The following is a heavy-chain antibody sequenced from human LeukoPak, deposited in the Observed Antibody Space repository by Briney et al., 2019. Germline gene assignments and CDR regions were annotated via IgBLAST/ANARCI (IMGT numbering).Heavy chain of an antibody. Sequence: GGSLRLSCAASGFTFSSYSMNWVRQAPGKGLEWVSSISSSSSYIYYADSVKGRFTISRDNAKNSLYLQMNSLRAEDTAVYYCAREAGYCSSTSCSTNNWFDPWGQGTLVTVSS. J-gene: IGHJ5*02. CDR2: ISSSSSYI. D-gene: IGHD2-2*02. CDR3: AREAGYCSSTSCSTNNWFDP. V-gene: IGHV3-21*01. CDR1: GFTFSSYS.